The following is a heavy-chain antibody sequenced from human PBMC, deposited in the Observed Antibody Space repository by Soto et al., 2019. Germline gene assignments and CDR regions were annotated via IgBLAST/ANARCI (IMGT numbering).Heavy chain of an antibody. J-gene: IGHJ3*02. Sequence: QVQLQESGPELVRPSETLSLTCTVSGAFISNFYWSWIRQPPGKGLEWFGNMDYGGSTKYNPSLNSRTTISISTSQNQLFLKLTSVTATDTAGYFCASKAATGPFKWVPFGIWGQGTMVPVSS. CDR2: MDYGGST. V-gene: IGHV4-59*08. CDR3: ASKAATGPFKWVPFGI. CDR1: GAFISNFY. D-gene: IGHD6-13*01.